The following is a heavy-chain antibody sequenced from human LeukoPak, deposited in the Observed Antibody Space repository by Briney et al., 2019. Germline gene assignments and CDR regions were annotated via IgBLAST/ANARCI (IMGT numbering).Heavy chain of an antibody. CDR1: GFTFSSYA. D-gene: IGHD3-22*01. V-gene: IGHV3-30*04. CDR3: AKDRSSGYYYAWYFDY. Sequence: GGSLRLSCAASGFTFSSYAMHWVRQAPGKGLEWVAVISYDGSNKYYADSVKGRFTISRDNSKNTLYLQMNSLRAEDTAVYYCAKDRSSGYYYAWYFDYWGQGTLVTVSS. CDR2: ISYDGSNK. J-gene: IGHJ4*02.